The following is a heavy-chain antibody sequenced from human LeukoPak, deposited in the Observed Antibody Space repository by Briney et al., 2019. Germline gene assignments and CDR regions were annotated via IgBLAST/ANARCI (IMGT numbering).Heavy chain of an antibody. CDR2: IKTKIDGGTT. D-gene: IGHD6-19*01. Sequence: GGSLRLSCAASGFIFSSAWMSWVRQAPGEGLEWVGHIKTKIDGGTTDYAAPVKGRFTILRDDSKNTVYLQMNSLRAEDTAIYYCAKGPLIEVAGTTWDYWGQGTLVTVSS. CDR1: GFIFSSAW. V-gene: IGHV3-15*01. CDR3: AKGPLIEVAGTTWDY. J-gene: IGHJ4*02.